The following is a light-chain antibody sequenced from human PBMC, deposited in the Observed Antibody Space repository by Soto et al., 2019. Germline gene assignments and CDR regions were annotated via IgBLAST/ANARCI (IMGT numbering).Light chain of an antibody. CDR2: GAS. CDR1: QSVSSN. Sequence: EIVMTKSPATLSVSPGERATLSCRASQSVSSNLAWYQQKPGQAPRHLIYGASTRATGIPARFSGSGSGTEFTLTISSLQSEDFAVYYCQQYNNWPRTFGQGTKLEIK. V-gene: IGKV3-15*01. CDR3: QQYNNWPRT. J-gene: IGKJ2*01.